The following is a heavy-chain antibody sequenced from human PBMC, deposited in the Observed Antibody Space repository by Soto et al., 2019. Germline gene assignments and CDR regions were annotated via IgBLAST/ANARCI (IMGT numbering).Heavy chain of an antibody. CDR1: GFTFSGFD. CDR2: IGTAGDT. D-gene: IGHD6-13*01. V-gene: IGHV3-13*01. CDR3: ARGQEVGTHFFDS. J-gene: IGHJ4*02. Sequence: EVQLVESGGNLVQPGGSLRLSCEASGFTFSGFDMHWVRQPTGKGLEWVSTIGTAGDTYYAVSVKGRFTISRDNAKNSLSLQMNSPRTGETAVYFCARGQEVGTHFFDSWGQGTQVTVSS.